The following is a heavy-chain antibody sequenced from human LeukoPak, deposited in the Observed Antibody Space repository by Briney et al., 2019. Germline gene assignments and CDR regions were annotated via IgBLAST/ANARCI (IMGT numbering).Heavy chain of an antibody. D-gene: IGHD3-9*01. CDR1: GFTFSDYY. V-gene: IGHV3-30*02. CDR2: IRYDGSNK. CDR3: AKDGGLTGRYYYYYMDV. Sequence: SGGSLRLSCAASGFTFSDYYMSWIRQAPGKGLEWVAFIRYDGSNKYYADSVKGRFTISRDNSKNTLYLQMNSLRAEDTAVYYCAKDGGLTGRYYYYYMDVWGKGTTVTISS. J-gene: IGHJ6*03.